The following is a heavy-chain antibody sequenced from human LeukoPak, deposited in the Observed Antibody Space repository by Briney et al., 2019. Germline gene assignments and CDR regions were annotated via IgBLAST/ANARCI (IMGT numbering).Heavy chain of an antibody. CDR1: GGSISSTNW. D-gene: IGHD1-26*01. CDR2: IYHSGST. Sequence: SGTLSLTCAVSGGSISSTNWWSWVRQPPGKGLEWIGEIYHSGSTNYNPSLKSRVTISVDTSKNQFSLKLSSVTAADTAVYYCAIVGATTAAFDIWGQGTMVTVSS. J-gene: IGHJ3*02. V-gene: IGHV4-4*02. CDR3: AIVGATTAAFDI.